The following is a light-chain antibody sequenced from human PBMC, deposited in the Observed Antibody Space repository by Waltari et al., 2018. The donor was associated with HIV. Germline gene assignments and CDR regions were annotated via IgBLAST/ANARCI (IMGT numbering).Light chain of an antibody. CDR3: SSYTGSSTPVV. CDR1: SSDIGAYNY. CDR2: AFI. Sequence: QSALTQPASVSGSPGQSITISCTGTSSDIGAYNYVSWYQQHPAKAPKLMIFAFINRPSGVSNRFSGSKSGNTASLTISGLQAEDEADYYCSSYTGSSTPVVFAGGTKLTVL. J-gene: IGLJ2*01. V-gene: IGLV2-14*01.